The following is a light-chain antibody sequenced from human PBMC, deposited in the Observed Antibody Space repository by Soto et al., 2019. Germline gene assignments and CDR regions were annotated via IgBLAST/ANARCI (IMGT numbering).Light chain of an antibody. CDR3: SSYAVSNNRGV. CDR1: STDVGGYNY. J-gene: IGLJ1*01. CDR2: EVS. Sequence: QSVLTQPPSASGSPGQSVTISCTGTSTDVGGYNYISWYQHHPGKGPKLIIYEVSERPSGVPDRFSGSKSGNTASLTVSGLQAEDEADYYCSSYAVSNNRGVFGSGTKATVL. V-gene: IGLV2-8*01.